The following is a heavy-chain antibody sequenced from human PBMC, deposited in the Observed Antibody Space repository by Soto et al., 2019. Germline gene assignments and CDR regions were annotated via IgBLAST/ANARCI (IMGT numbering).Heavy chain of an antibody. Sequence: EVQLLESGGGLVQPGGSLRLSCAASGFTFSSYAMSWVRQAPGKGLEWVSAISGSGGSTYYADSVKGRFPISRDNSKNKLYLQMNSLRAEDTAVYYCAKCGIVVVPAAVDYWGQGTLVTVAS. CDR3: AKCGIVVVPAAVDY. J-gene: IGHJ4*02. D-gene: IGHD2-2*01. CDR1: GFTFSSYA. CDR2: ISGSGGST. V-gene: IGHV3-23*01.